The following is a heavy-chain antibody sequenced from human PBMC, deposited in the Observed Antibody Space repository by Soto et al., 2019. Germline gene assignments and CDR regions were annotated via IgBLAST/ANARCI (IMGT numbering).Heavy chain of an antibody. Sequence: PSETLSLTCTVPGGSISSGGYYWSWIRQHPGKGLEWIGYIYYSGSTYYNPSLKSRVTISVDTSKNQFSLKLSSVTAADTAVYYCARDRLRFLEWLSPVGMDVWGQGTTVTVSS. CDR3: ARDRLRFLEWLSPVGMDV. CDR1: GGSISSGGYY. J-gene: IGHJ6*02. V-gene: IGHV4-31*03. CDR2: IYYSGST. D-gene: IGHD3-3*01.